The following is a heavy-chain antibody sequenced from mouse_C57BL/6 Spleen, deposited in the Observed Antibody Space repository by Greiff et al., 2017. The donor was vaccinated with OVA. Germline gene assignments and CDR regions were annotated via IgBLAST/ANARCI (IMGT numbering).Heavy chain of an antibody. J-gene: IGHJ4*01. CDR3: ARRAIYDGYSYAMDY. CDR1: GYAFSSYW. CDR2: IYPGDGDT. Sequence: VQLQQSGAELVKPGASVKISCKASGYAFSSYWMNWVKQRPGKGLECIGQIYPGDGDTNYNGKFKGKATLTADKSSSTAYMQLSSLTSEDSAVYFCARRAIYDGYSYAMDYWGQGTSVTVSS. V-gene: IGHV1-80*01. D-gene: IGHD2-3*01.